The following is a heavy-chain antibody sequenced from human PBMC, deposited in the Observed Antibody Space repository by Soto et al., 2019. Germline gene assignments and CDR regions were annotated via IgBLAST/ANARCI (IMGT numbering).Heavy chain of an antibody. V-gene: IGHV4-34*01. Sequence: QVQLQQWGAGLLKPSETLSLTCAVYGGSFSGYYWSWIRQPPGMGLEWIGEINHSGSTNYNPSLKSRVTISVDTSKNQFSLKLSSVTAADTAVYYCALVVVATDTDAFDIWGQGTMVTVSS. CDR2: INHSGST. D-gene: IGHD2-15*01. J-gene: IGHJ3*02. CDR3: ALVVVATDTDAFDI. CDR1: GGSFSGYY.